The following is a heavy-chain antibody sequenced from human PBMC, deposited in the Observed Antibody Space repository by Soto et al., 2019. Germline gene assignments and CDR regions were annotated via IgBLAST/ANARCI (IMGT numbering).Heavy chain of an antibody. Sequence: PGGSLRLSCVGSGFTLSSFSMRWVRHAPGKGLEWVSSITTGNDYISYADSVKGRFTISRDNAKNSLFLRMNSLRADDTALYFCARESYSSLFASWGKGTLVTVSS. V-gene: IGHV3-21*01. CDR1: GFTLSSFS. D-gene: IGHD6-19*01. J-gene: IGHJ5*01. CDR3: ARESYSSLFAS. CDR2: ITTGNDYI.